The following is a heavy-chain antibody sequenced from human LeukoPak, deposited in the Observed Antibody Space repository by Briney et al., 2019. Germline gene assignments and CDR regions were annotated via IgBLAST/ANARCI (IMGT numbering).Heavy chain of an antibody. CDR1: GGSISGYY. J-gene: IGHJ5*02. D-gene: IGHD2-2*01. Sequence: SETLSLTCTVSGGSISGYYWSWIRQPAGKGLEWIGRIYTSGSINYNPSLKSRVTMSVDTSKKQFSLKLNSVTAADTAVYWCARDEGSTSYNWFDPWGQGTLVTVSS. CDR3: ARDEGSTSYNWFDP. V-gene: IGHV4-4*07. CDR2: IYTSGSI.